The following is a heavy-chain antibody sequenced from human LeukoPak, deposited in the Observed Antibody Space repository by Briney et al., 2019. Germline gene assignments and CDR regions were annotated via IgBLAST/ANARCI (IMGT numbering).Heavy chain of an antibody. V-gene: IGHV4-59*01. CDR2: IYYSGST. CDR3: ARDGGLRFLEWSPLCAFDI. J-gene: IGHJ3*02. Sequence: PSETLSLTCTVSGGSISSYYWSWIRQPPGKGLEWIGYIYYSGSTNYNPSLKSRVTISVDTSKNQFSLKLSSVTAADTAVYYCARDGGLRFLEWSPLCAFDIWGQGTMVTVSS. D-gene: IGHD3-3*01. CDR1: GGSISSYY.